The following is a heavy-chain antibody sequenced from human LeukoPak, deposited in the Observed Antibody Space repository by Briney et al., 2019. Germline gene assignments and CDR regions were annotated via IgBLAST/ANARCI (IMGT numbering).Heavy chain of an antibody. D-gene: IGHD3-22*01. Sequence: SETLSLTCTVSGGSINSYYWSWIRQPPGKGLEWIGYIYYSGSTNYNPSLKSRVTISVDTSKNQFSLKLRSVTAADTAVYYCARVTGYMIEDYFDYWGQGTLVTVSS. CDR3: ARVTGYMIEDYFDY. V-gene: IGHV4-59*01. CDR1: GGSINSYY. CDR2: IYYSGST. J-gene: IGHJ4*02.